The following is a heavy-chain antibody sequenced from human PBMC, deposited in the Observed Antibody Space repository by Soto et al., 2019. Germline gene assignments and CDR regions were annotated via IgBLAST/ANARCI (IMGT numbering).Heavy chain of an antibody. J-gene: IGHJ3*02. CDR2: INSDGSST. CDR3: ASAMGGTRNALNI. CDR1: RFTFSTYW. D-gene: IGHD6-19*01. V-gene: IGHV3-74*01. Sequence: PGGSLRLSCTASRFTFSTYWMHWVRQDPGKGLLWVSRINSDGSSTNYADSVKGRFTISRDNAKSTLWLQMNSLRAEDTAVYYCASAMGGTRNALNIWGQGTMVTVS.